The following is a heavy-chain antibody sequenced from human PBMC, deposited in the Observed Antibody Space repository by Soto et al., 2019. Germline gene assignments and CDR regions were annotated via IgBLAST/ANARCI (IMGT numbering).Heavy chain of an antibody. CDR3: ATPNNYYYYGFDV. Sequence: PSETLSLTCTVSGGSVSSGDYFWSWLRQSPGKRLEWIAYIYYSGSTNYNPSLKSRATISVDTSKSQVSLTLTSMTAADAAISYCATPNNYYYYGFDVWGQGTAVTVSS. J-gene: IGHJ6*02. CDR2: IYYSGST. D-gene: IGHD7-27*01. CDR1: GGSVSSGDYF. V-gene: IGHV4-61*08.